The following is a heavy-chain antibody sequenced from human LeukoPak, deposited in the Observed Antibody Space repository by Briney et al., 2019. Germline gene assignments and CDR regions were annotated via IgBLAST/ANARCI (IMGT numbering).Heavy chain of an antibody. Sequence: GGSLRLSCAASGFTFSSYNMHWVRQAPRKGLEWVSSITSTSNYIYYADSVKGRFTMSRDNGKDSLYLQMDSLRAEDTAVYYCARETSVGTRGGLWGSYRLKWFDPWGQGTLGTVSS. CDR3: ARETSVGTRGGLWGSYRLKWFDP. CDR2: ITSTSNYI. J-gene: IGHJ5*02. V-gene: IGHV3-21*01. D-gene: IGHD3-16*02. CDR1: GFTFSSYN.